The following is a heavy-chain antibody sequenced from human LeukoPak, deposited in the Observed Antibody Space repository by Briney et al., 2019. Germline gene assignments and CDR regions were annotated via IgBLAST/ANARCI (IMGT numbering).Heavy chain of an antibody. J-gene: IGHJ5*02. CDR3: ARDFPIQIWTRTPWFDP. CDR2: INPNSGGT. Sequence: ASVKVSRKASGYTFTGYYIHWVRQAPGQGLEWMGWINPNSGGTNYAQRFQGRVTMTRDTSISTAYIELSRLTSDDTAVYYCARDFPIQIWTRTPWFDPWGQGTLVTVSS. D-gene: IGHD5-18*01. V-gene: IGHV1-2*02. CDR1: GYTFTGYY.